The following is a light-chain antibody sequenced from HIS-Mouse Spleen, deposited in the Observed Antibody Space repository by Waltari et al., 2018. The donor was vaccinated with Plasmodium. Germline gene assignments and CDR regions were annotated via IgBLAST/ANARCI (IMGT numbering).Light chain of an antibody. J-gene: IGKJ5*01. CDR2: DAS. CDR3: QQRSNWIT. Sequence: EIVLTQSPATLSLSHGERATPSCRASQSVSSYLAWYQQKPGQAPRLLIYDASNRATGIPARFSGSGSGTDFTLTISSLEPEDFAVYYCQQRSNWITFGQGTRLEIK. CDR1: QSVSSY. V-gene: IGKV3-11*01.